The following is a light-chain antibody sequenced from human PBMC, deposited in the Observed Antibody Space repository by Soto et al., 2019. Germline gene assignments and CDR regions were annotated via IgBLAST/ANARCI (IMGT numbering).Light chain of an antibody. V-gene: IGLV4-69*01. CDR3: QTWGTDIVV. Sequence: QLVLTQSPSASASLGASVKLTCTLSSGHSRYAIAWHQQQPEKGPRYLMKLNSDGSHSKGDGIPDRFSGSSSGAERYLTISSLQSEDEADYYCQTWGTDIVVFGGGTKVTVL. CDR1: SGHSRYA. J-gene: IGLJ2*01. CDR2: LNSDGSH.